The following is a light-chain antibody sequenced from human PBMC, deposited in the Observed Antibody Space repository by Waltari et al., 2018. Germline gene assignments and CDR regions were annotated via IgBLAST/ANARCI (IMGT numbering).Light chain of an antibody. J-gene: IGKJ1*01. V-gene: IGKV1-5*03. Sequence: DIQMTQSPSTLSASVEDRVTITCRASQSFGLWLAWYQQKPGKAPKLLIYEASTLERGVPSRFSGRVSGSELTLTINSRQPYVFATYYCQGFENDWAVGQG. CDR3: QGFENDWA. CDR1: QSFGLW. CDR2: EAS.